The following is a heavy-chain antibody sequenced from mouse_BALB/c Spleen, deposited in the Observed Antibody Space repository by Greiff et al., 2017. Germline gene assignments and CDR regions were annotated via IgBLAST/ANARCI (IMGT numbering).Heavy chain of an antibody. CDR2: IDPANGNT. V-gene: IGHV14-3*02. J-gene: IGHJ3*01. D-gene: IGHD3-1*01. CDR3: ARQLGLRCWFDY. CDR1: GFNFKDTY. Sequence: EVQLVESGAELVKPGASVKLSCTASGFNFKDTYMHWVKQRPEQGLEWIGRIDPANGNTKYDPKFQGKATITADTSSNTAYLQLSSLTSEDTAVYYCARQLGLRCWFDYWGQGTLVTVSA.